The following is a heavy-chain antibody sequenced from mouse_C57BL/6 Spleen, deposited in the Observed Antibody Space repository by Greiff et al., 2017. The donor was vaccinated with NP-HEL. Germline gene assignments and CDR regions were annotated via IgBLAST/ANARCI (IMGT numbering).Heavy chain of an antibody. CDR3: AKLGQDFDV. V-gene: IGHV5-4*03. J-gene: IGHJ1*03. CDR1: GFTFSSYA. CDR2: ISDGGSYT. Sequence: EVMLVESGGGLVKPGGSLKLSCAASGFTFSSYAMSWVRQTPEKRLEWVATISDGGSYTYYPDNVKGRFTISRDNAKNHLYRQMSHLKSEDTAMDCCAKLGQDFDVWGTGTTVTVSS. D-gene: IGHD3-3*01.